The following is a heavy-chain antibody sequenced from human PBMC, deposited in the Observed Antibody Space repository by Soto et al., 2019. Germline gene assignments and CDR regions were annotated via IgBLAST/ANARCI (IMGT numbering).Heavy chain of an antibody. V-gene: IGHV3-7*03. CDR1: GFTFSSYW. D-gene: IGHD3-3*01. CDR2: IKQDGSEK. Sequence: GGSLRLSCAASGFTFSSYWMSWVRQAPGKGLEWVANIKQDGSEKYYVDSAKGRFTISRDNAKNSLYLQMNSLRAEDTAVYYCARDLRHYDFWSRNYYYGMDVWGQGTTVTVSS. CDR3: ARDLRHYDFWSRNYYYGMDV. J-gene: IGHJ6*02.